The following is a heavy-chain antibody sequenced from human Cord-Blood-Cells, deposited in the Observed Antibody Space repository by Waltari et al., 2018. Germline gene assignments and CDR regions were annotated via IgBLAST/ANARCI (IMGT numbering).Heavy chain of an antibody. D-gene: IGHD2-2*01. CDR2: INAGNGNT. CDR1: GYTFTSYA. J-gene: IGHJ4*02. CDR3: ARDGGYCSSTSCYDRYFDY. Sequence: QVQLVQSGAEVKKPGASVKVSCKASGYTFTSYAMHWVRQAPGQRLEWMGWINAGNGNTKYSQKFQGRVTITRDTSASTAYMELSSLGSEDTAVYYCARDGGYCSSTSCYDRYFDYWGQGTLVTVSS. V-gene: IGHV1-3*01.